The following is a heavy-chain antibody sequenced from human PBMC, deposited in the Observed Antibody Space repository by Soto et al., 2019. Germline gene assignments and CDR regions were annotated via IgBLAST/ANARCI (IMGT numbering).Heavy chain of an antibody. V-gene: IGHV3-21*01. Sequence: GGSVRLYCAASGFTFSSHSMNWVRQAPGKGLEWVSSISISGSYIYYADSLKGRFAISRDNAKNSLYLQMNSLRAEDTAVYYCARIPGGPPLLCLDSWAQGTLVPVSS. CDR1: GFTFSSHS. CDR2: ISISGSYI. CDR3: ARIPGGPPLLCLDS. D-gene: IGHD1-26*01. J-gene: IGHJ4*02.